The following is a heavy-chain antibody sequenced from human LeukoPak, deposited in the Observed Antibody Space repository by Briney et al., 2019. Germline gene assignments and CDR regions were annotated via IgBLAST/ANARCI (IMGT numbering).Heavy chain of an antibody. CDR1: GFTFGSYA. V-gene: IGHV3-23*01. CDR3: ARSGSSSRYAHTDY. Sequence: PGGSLRLSCAASGFTFGSYAMNWVRQAPGKGLEWVSVMSDSDRSAFFADSVKGRFTISRDNSKNTLYLQMNSLRAEDTAVYYCARSGSSSRYAHTDYWGQGTLVTVSS. CDR2: MSDSDRSA. D-gene: IGHD2-2*01. J-gene: IGHJ4*02.